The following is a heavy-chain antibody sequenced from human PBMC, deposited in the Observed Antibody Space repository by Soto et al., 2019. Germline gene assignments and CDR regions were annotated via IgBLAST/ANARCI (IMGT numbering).Heavy chain of an antibody. CDR3: ARDMAVAGPQYYYYGMDV. CDR2: IWYDGSNK. Sequence: GGSLRLSCAASGFTFSSYGMHWVRQAPGKGLEWVAVIWYDGSNKYYADSVKGRLTISRDNSKNTLYLQMNSLRAEDTAVYYCARDMAVAGPQYYYYGMDVWGQGTTVTVSS. CDR1: GFTFSSYG. D-gene: IGHD6-19*01. J-gene: IGHJ6*02. V-gene: IGHV3-33*01.